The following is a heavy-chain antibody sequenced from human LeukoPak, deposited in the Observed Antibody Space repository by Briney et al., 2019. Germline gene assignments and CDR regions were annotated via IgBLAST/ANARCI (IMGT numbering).Heavy chain of an antibody. D-gene: IGHD4-17*01. CDR2: FNPSGGNT. J-gene: IGHJ2*01. Sequence: ASVKVSCKASGYTFTLYDINWVRQATGQGLEWMGIFNPSGGNTNYAQRFQGRVTLTRDTSTTTVYMDLSGLRPEDTAVYYCARGRTVTNDFDLWGRGTLLTVSS. CDR1: GYTFTLYD. CDR3: ARGRTVTNDFDL. V-gene: IGHV1-46*01.